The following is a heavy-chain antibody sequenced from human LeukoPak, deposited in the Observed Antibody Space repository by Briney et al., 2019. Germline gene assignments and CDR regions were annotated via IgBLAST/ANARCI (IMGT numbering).Heavy chain of an antibody. CDR3: TTGKVATISYFDY. J-gene: IGHJ4*02. D-gene: IGHD5-12*01. CDR1: GFTFSNAW. V-gene: IGHV3-15*01. Sequence: GGSLRLSCAASGFTFSNAWMSWVRQAPGKGLEWVGRIKSKTDGGTTDYAASVKGRFTISGDDSKNTLYLQMNSLKTEDTAVYYCTTGKVATISYFDYWGQGTLVTVSS. CDR2: IKSKTDGGTT.